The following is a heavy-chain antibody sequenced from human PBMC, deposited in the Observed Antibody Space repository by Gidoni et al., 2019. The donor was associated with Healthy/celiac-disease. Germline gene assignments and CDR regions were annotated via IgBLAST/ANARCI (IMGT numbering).Heavy chain of an antibody. CDR2: LYSGVST. J-gene: IGHJ2*01. D-gene: IGHD7-27*01. CDR3: ARDLDLGIVDL. Sequence: EVQLVEYGGGLIEPGGSVRLSRAASGFTVRGNYMSGVRQAPGQGLEWFSFLYSGVSTYYAVSVKGPFTISRDTSKNTLYLQMNSLRSYDTAVYYCARDLDLGIVDLWGLGTLVTVSS. CDR1: GFTVRGNY. V-gene: IGHV3-53*01.